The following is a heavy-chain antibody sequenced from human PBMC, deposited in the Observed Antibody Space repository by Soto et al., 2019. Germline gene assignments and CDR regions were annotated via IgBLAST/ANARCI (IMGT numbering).Heavy chain of an antibody. CDR2: ISVNNGKI. J-gene: IGHJ2*01. V-gene: IGHV1-18*04. CDR1: GYTFTNYG. D-gene: IGHD5-18*01. CDR3: ARPYSYGSYCFFDL. Sequence: QVQLVQSGAEVRKPGASVKVSCTASGYTFTNYGITWVRQAPGQGLEWMGWISVNNGKINYAQKVQGRVTMTTDTPTCTASRELGRLIYDDTAVYYCARPYSYGSYCFFDLWGRAPLVTVSS.